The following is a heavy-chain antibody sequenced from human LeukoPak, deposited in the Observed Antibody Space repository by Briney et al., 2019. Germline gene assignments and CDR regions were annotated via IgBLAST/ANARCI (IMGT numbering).Heavy chain of an antibody. CDR2: INHSGST. J-gene: IGHJ4*02. CDR1: GGSISSGSYY. V-gene: IGHV4-39*07. CDR3: AARHCSSTSCYKQRLNNVDY. Sequence: SQTLSLTCTVSGGSISSGSYYWSWIRQPPGKGLEWIGEINHSGSTNYNPSLKSRVTISVGTSKNQFSLKLSSVTAADTAVYYCAARHCSSTSCYKQRLNNVDYWGQGTLVTVSS. D-gene: IGHD2-2*02.